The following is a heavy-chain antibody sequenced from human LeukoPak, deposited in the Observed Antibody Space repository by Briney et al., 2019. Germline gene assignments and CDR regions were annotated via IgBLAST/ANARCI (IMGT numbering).Heavy chain of an antibody. D-gene: IGHD7-27*01. CDR1: GFTFSNYA. CDR2: VSYDGSNK. CDR3: ATIGDRRTGELYRIDY. J-gene: IGHJ4*02. V-gene: IGHV3-30-3*01. Sequence: PGRPLRLSCAASGFTFSNYAMHWLRQAPGKGLEWVAVVSYDGSNKYYADSVKGRFTISRDNSKNTLYLQMNSLRAEDAAIYYCATIGDRRTGELYRIDYWGQGTLVTVSS.